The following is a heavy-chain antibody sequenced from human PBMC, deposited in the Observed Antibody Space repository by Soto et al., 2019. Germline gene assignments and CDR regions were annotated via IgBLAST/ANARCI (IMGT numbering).Heavy chain of an antibody. V-gene: IGHV4-30-2*01. D-gene: IGHD2-15*01. Sequence: SETLSLTCAVSGGSISSGGYSWSWIRQPPGKGLEWIGYIYHSGSTYYNPSLKSRVTISVDRSKNQFSLKLSSVTAADTAVYYCARGLGSDCSGGSCYFFDYWGQGTLVTVSS. CDR2: IYHSGST. CDR1: GGSISSGGYS. CDR3: ARGLGSDCSGGSCYFFDY. J-gene: IGHJ4*02.